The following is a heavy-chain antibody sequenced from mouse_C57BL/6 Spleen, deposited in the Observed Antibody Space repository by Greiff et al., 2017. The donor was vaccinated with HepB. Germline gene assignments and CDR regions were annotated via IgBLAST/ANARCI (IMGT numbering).Heavy chain of an antibody. CDR3: TRSYYYGSSPYYFDY. V-gene: IGHV1-5*01. D-gene: IGHD1-1*01. Sequence: EVQLHQSGTVLARPGASVKMSCKTSGYTFTSYWMHWVKQRPGQGLEWIGAIYPGNSDTSYNQKFKGKAKLTAVTSASTAYMELSSLTNEDSAVYYCTRSYYYGSSPYYFDYWGQGTTLTVSS. CDR1: GYTFTSYW. J-gene: IGHJ2*01. CDR2: IYPGNSDT.